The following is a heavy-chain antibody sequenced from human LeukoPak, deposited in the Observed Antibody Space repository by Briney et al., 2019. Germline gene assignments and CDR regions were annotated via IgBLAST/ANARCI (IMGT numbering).Heavy chain of an antibody. CDR2: IYYSGIT. CDR3: ARQNYDSSGYCDY. Sequence: SETLSLTRTVSGGSISGSSYYWGWIRQSPGKGLEWIGNIYYSGITFHNLSLKSRVTISVDTSKNQFSLKLSSVTAADTAVYYCARQNYDSSGYCDYWGQGTLVTVSS. J-gene: IGHJ4*02. V-gene: IGHV4-39*01. D-gene: IGHD3-22*01. CDR1: GGSISGSSYY.